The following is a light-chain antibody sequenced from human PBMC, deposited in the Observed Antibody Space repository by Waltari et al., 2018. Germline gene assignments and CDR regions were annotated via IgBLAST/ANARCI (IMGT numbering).Light chain of an antibody. CDR2: DVT. CDR3: SSYTSGIQIV. Sequence: QSALTQPASVSGSPGQSITISCTGTSSDVGGYNYVSWYQQHPGKAPKLMIHDVTDRPSGGSNRFSGSKSGNTASLTISGLQAEDEADYFCSSYTSGIQIVFGTGTKVTVL. V-gene: IGLV2-14*03. J-gene: IGLJ1*01. CDR1: SSDVGGYNY.